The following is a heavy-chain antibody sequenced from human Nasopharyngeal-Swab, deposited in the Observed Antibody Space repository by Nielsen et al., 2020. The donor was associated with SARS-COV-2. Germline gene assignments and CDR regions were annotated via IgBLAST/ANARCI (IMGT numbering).Heavy chain of an antibody. CDR3: AKEQRGGSYFDY. Sequence: GESLKISCAASGFTFSNYAMSWVRQAPGKGLEWVSGISGSGGNTYHTDSVKGRFTISRDNPKNTLYLQMNSLRAEDTAVYYCAKEQRGGSYFDYWGQGTLVTVSP. J-gene: IGHJ4*02. D-gene: IGHD1-26*01. V-gene: IGHV3-23*01. CDR1: GFTFSNYA. CDR2: ISGSGGNT.